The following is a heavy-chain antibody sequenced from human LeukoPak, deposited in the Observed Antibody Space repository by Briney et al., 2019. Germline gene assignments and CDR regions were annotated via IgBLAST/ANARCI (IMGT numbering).Heavy chain of an antibody. J-gene: IGHJ4*02. CDR3: AREGGSYYGGLDY. V-gene: IGHV4-39*02. Sequence: SETLSLTCTVSGDSISSSSSYWGWIRQPPGKGLEWIGSIYYSGNTYYNTSLKSRVTISVDTSKNQFSLKLSSVTAADTAVYYCAREGGSYYGGLDYWGQGTLVTVSS. CDR2: IYYSGNT. CDR1: GDSISSSSSY. D-gene: IGHD2-21*02.